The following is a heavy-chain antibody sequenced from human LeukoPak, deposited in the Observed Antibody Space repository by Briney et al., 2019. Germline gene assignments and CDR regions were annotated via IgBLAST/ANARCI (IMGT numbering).Heavy chain of an antibody. J-gene: IGHJ4*02. Sequence: GGSLRLSCAASGFTFTNYAIHWVRQAPGKGLELVANIKQDRSEKYYVDSVKGRFTISRDNAKNSLYLQMNSLRAEDTAVYYCARLREIPVFGVVTKSTSYFDYWGQGTLVTVSS. CDR1: GFTFTNYA. V-gene: IGHV3-7*01. CDR2: IKQDRSEK. D-gene: IGHD3-3*01. CDR3: ARLREIPVFGVVTKSTSYFDY.